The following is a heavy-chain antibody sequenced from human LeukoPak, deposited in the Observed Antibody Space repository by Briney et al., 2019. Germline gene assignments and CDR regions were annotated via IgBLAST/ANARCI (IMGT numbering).Heavy chain of an antibody. Sequence: PSQTLSLTCTVSGGSISSGDYYWSWIRQPPGKGLEWIGYIYYSGSTYYNPSPKSRVTISVDTSKNQFSLKLSSVTAADTAVYYCAREAVTPGGNWFDPWGQGTLVTVSS. V-gene: IGHV4-30-4*08. CDR2: IYYSGST. CDR3: AREAVTPGGNWFDP. D-gene: IGHD3-10*01. J-gene: IGHJ5*02. CDR1: GGSISSGDYY.